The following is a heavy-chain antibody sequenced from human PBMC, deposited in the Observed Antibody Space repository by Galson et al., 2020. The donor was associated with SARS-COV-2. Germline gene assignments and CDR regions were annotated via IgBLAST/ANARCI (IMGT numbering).Heavy chain of an antibody. Sequence: GGSLRLSCTASGFTFSDYAMNWVRQTPGKGLEWVSGFSGFALTTFYADSVKGRFTISRDQSTNTLFLRMRNLTADDTAFYYCAKGGGYSGYDHFDSWGQGTLVTVSS. V-gene: IGHV3-23*01. J-gene: IGHJ5*01. CDR3: AKGGGYSGYDHFDS. D-gene: IGHD5-12*01. CDR1: GFTFSDYA. CDR2: FSGFALTT.